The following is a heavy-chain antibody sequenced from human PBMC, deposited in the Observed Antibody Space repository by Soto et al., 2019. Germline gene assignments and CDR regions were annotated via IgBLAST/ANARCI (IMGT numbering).Heavy chain of an antibody. Sequence: GESLKISCKGSGYSFTSYWIGWVRQMPGKGLEWMGIIYPGDSDTRYSPSFQGQVTISADKSISTAYLQWSSLKASDTAMYYCARRSYSSGWLYGMDVWGQGTTGTVSS. CDR2: IYPGDSDT. J-gene: IGHJ6*02. CDR1: GYSFTSYW. CDR3: ARRSYSSGWLYGMDV. V-gene: IGHV5-51*01. D-gene: IGHD6-19*01.